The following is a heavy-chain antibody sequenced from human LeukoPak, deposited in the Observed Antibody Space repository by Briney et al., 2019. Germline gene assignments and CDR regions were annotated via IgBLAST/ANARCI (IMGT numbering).Heavy chain of an antibody. J-gene: IGHJ4*02. V-gene: IGHV3-43*02. Sequence: GGSLRLSCAASGFTFDDYAMHWVRQAPGKGLEWVSLISGDGGSTYYADSVKGRFTISRDNSKNSLYLQVNSLRTEDTALYYCAKDWCTNGVCYNRYFDYWGQGTLVTVSS. CDR1: GFTFDDYA. CDR2: ISGDGGST. CDR3: AKDWCTNGVCYNRYFDY. D-gene: IGHD2-8*01.